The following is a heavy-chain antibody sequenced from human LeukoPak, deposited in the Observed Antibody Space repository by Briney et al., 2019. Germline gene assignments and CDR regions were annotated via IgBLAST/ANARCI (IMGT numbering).Heavy chain of an antibody. V-gene: IGHV4-61*01. CDR2: VYYTGST. CDR1: GYSISSGYY. CDR3: ARGQFWSGYSI. D-gene: IGHD3-3*02. Sequence: SETLSLTCTVSGYSISSGYYWGWIRQPPGKGLEWLGYVYYTGSTDYNPSLKSRVTMSVDTSKNQFSLNLSSLTAADTAVYYCARGQFWSGYSIWGQGTLVTVSS. J-gene: IGHJ4*02.